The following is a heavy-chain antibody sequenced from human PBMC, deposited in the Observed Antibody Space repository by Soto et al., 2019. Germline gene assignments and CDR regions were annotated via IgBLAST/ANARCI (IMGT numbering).Heavy chain of an antibody. CDR1: GFTFSSYS. CDR3: ARDSGATRGGVRTKSQSFDY. CDR2: ISSSSSTI. D-gene: IGHD3-10*01. J-gene: IGHJ4*02. Sequence: GGSLRLSCAASGFTFSSYSMNWVRQAPGKGLEWVSYISSSSSTIYYADSVKGRFTISRDNAKNSLYLQMNSLRAEDTAVYYCARDSGATRGGVRTKSQSFDYWGQGTLVTVSS. V-gene: IGHV3-48*01.